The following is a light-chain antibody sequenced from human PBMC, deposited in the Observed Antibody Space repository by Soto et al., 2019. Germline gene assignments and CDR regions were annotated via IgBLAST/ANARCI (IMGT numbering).Light chain of an antibody. V-gene: IGKV3-20*01. Sequence: EIVLTQSPGTLSLSPGERATLSCRASQSVSSSYLAWYQQKPGQAPRLLIYGASSRATAIPDGFSGSGSWTDLTLTISRLEAEDFGVYYCQQYGSSPLTFGGGTKVEIK. J-gene: IGKJ4*01. CDR2: GAS. CDR1: QSVSSSY. CDR3: QQYGSSPLT.